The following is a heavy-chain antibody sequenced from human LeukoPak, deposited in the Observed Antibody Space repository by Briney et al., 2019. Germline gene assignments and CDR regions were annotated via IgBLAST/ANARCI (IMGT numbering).Heavy chain of an antibody. V-gene: IGHV3-23*01. D-gene: IGHD3-10*01. Sequence: GGSLRLSCAASGFTFSGYGMHWVRQTPGKGLEWVSAISGSGGSTYYADSVKGRFTISRDNSKNTLYLQMNSLRADDTAVYYCAKHYYGSGSYYNVDYWGQGTLVTVSS. J-gene: IGHJ4*02. CDR3: AKHYYGSGSYYNVDY. CDR1: GFTFSGYG. CDR2: ISGSGGST.